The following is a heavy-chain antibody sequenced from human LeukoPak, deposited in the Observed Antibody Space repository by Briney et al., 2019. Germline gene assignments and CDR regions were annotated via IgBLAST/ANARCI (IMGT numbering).Heavy chain of an antibody. D-gene: IGHD2-2*01. CDR1: GYSISTGYY. V-gene: IGHV4-38-2*01. CDR2: IYRSGST. J-gene: IGHJ3*02. Sequence: SETLSLTCAVSGYSISTGYYWGWIRRPPGQGLEFIASIYRSGSTYHNPSLRSRVTISLDTSKNQFSLKLSSVTAADTAVYYCATQVVPAAIPDSFDIWGQGTMVTVSS. CDR3: ATQVVPAAIPDSFDI.